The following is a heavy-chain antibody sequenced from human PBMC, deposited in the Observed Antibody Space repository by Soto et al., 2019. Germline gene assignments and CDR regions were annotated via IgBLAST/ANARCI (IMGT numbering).Heavy chain of an antibody. J-gene: IGHJ4*02. CDR3: ARDRGIVAPYYFDY. V-gene: IGHV1-2*04. CDR1: GYTFTGYY. Sequence: GASMKVSRKASGYTFTGYYMHWVRQAPGQGLEWMGWINPNSGGTNYAQKFQGWVTMTRDTSISTAYMELSRLRSDDTAVYYCARDRGIVAPYYFDYWGQGTLVTVSS. D-gene: IGHD5-12*01. CDR2: INPNSGGT.